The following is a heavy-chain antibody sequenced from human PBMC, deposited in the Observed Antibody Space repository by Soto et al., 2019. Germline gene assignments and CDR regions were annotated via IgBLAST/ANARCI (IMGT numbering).Heavy chain of an antibody. V-gene: IGHV1-8*01. D-gene: IGHD2-2*01. CDR1: GYTFTSYD. J-gene: IGHJ6*02. CDR2: MNPNSGNT. Sequence: QVQLVQSGAEVKKPGASVKVSCKASGYTFTSYDINWVRQATGQGLEWMGWMNPNSGNTGYAQKFQGRVTMTRNTSISTADMDLSSLRSEYTAVYYCARGGYQKEAGQDYYGMDVGGQGTTVTVAS. CDR3: ARGGYQKEAGQDYYGMDV.